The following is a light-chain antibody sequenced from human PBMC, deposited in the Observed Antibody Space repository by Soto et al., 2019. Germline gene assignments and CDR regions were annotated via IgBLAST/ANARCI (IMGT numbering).Light chain of an antibody. V-gene: IGKV3-11*01. CDR3: QQRSNWPLIT. CDR2: DAS. J-gene: IGKJ5*01. CDR1: QSVRTY. Sequence: EIVLTQSPGTLSLSPGERATLSCRASQSVRTYLAWYQVKPGQAPRLLIYDASSRASGVPARFSGSGSGTDFTLAISSLEPEDFAVYYCQQRSNWPLITFGQGTRLEIK.